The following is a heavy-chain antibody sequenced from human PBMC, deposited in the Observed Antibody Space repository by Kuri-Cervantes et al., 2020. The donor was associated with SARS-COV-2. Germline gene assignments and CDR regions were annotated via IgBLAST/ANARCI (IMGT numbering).Heavy chain of an antibody. J-gene: IGHJ6*03. Sequence: SVKVSCKASGGTFSSYAISWVRQAPGQGLEWMGGIIPIFGTANYAQKFQGRVTITTDESTSTAYMELSSLRSEDTAVYYCARDLLSCARWCMDVWGKGTTVTVSS. CDR3: ARDLLSCARWCMDV. CDR2: IIPIFGTA. D-gene: IGHD2-21*01. CDR1: GGTFSSYA. V-gene: IGHV1-69*05.